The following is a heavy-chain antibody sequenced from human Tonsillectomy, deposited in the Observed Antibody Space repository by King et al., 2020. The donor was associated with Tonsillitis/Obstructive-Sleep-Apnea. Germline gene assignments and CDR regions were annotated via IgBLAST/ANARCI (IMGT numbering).Heavy chain of an antibody. J-gene: IGHJ3*02. CDR3: ARIRLYCSSTSCYPQGAFDS. V-gene: IGHV1-18*01. Sequence: VQLVESGAEVKKPGASVKVSCQASGYTFTSYGVSWVRQAPGQGLEWMAWISAYNGNTNYTQNLQDRVTITTDTSTSTAYLELRSLRSDEPAVYYCARIRLYCSSTSCYPQGAFDSWGQGTMVTVSS. CDR2: ISAYNGNT. D-gene: IGHD2-2*01. CDR1: GYTFTSYG.